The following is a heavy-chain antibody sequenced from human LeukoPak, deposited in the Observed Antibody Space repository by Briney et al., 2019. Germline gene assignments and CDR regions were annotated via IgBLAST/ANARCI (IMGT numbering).Heavy chain of an antibody. V-gene: IGHV1-18*01. D-gene: IGHD6-19*01. CDR1: GYTFSTYG. CDR2: ISTYRGNT. J-gene: IGHJ4*02. CDR3: STVGRQSHRSRWAFYFVY. Sequence: ASMKVSCKASGYTFSTYGISWVRQAPGQGLEWMGRISTYRGNTNYAQNVQGRVTMTTDTSTSTAYMELRSLTSDDTAIYYCSTVGRQSHRSRWAFYFVYWGEGTLVTVSS.